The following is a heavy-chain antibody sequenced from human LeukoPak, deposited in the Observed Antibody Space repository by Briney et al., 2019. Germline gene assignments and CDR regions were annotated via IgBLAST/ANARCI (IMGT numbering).Heavy chain of an antibody. CDR2: IHTSGST. J-gene: IGHJ5*02. Sequence: SETLSLTCTVSGGSISSGSYYWSWIRQPAGKGLEWIGRIHTSGSTNYSPSLKSRVTMSVDTSKNQFSLKLSSVTAADTAVYYCARLLPPYYGSGSYRQRWFDPWGQGTLVTVSS. D-gene: IGHD3-10*01. CDR1: GGSISSGSYY. V-gene: IGHV4-61*02. CDR3: ARLLPPYYGSGSYRQRWFDP.